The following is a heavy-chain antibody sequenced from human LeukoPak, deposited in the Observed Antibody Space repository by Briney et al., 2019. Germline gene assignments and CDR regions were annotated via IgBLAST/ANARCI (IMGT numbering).Heavy chain of an antibody. Sequence: PGGSLRLSCAGSGFTFSNYAMTWVRQAPGKGLEWVAVISYDGSNKYYADSVKGRFTISRDNSKNTLYLQMNSLRAEDTAVYYCARDGSYYDILTGYSLDYWGQEPWSPSPQ. V-gene: IGHV3-30-3*01. D-gene: IGHD3-9*01. CDR1: GFTFSNYA. CDR3: ARDGSYYDILTGYSLDY. CDR2: ISYDGSNK. J-gene: IGHJ4*01.